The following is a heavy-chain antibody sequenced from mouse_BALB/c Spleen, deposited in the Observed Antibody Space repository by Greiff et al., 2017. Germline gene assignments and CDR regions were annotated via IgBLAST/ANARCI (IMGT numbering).Heavy chain of an antibody. J-gene: IGHJ4*01. CDR1: GYSITSGYY. D-gene: IGHD1-1*02. Sequence: ESGPGLVKPSQSLSLTCSVTGYSITSGYYWNWIRQFPGNKLEWMGYISYDGSNNYNPSLKNRISITRDTSKNQFFLKLNSVTTEDTATYYCARGWWLDAMDYWGQGTSVTVSS. V-gene: IGHV3-6*02. CDR3: ARGWWLDAMDY. CDR2: ISYDGSN.